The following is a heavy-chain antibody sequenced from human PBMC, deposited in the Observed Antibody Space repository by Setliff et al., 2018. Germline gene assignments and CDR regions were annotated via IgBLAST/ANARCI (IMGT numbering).Heavy chain of an antibody. CDR2: IYSDENT. D-gene: IGHD6-19*01. J-gene: IGHJ4*02. CDR1: GGSINEYY. CDR3: TRNFLGWLARF. V-gene: IGHV4-4*07. Sequence: SQTLSLTCSVSGGSINEYYWSWFRQPAGKGLEWIGRIYSDENTDYNPSLKSRVTMSADTSKNQFSLKLKSVTAADTAVYYCTRNFLGWLARFWGRGTLVTVSS.